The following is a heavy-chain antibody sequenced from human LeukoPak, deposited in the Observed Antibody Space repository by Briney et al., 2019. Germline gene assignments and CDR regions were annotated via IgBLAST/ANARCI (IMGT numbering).Heavy chain of an antibody. V-gene: IGHV3-30*04. D-gene: IGHD6-13*01. Sequence: PGGSLRLSCAASGFTFSTYAMHWVRQPPGKGLEWVAIISHDGSNIYHADSVKDRFTISRDNSKNTLYLQMKGLRAEDTALYYCARDISQTYIAVAGHLDYWGQGTQVTVSS. CDR3: ARDISQTYIAVAGHLDY. CDR1: GFTFSTYA. CDR2: ISHDGSNI. J-gene: IGHJ4*02.